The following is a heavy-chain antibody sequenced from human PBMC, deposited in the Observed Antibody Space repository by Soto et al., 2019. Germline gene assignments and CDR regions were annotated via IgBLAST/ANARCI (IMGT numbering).Heavy chain of an antibody. V-gene: IGHV3-23*01. CDR3: AKRWSYYFDY. CDR2: ISGSGGST. D-gene: IGHD2-15*01. Sequence: GESLKISCAASGFTFSSYAMSWVRQAPGKGLEWVSAISGSGGSTYYADSVKGRFTISRDNSKNTLYLQMNSLRAEDTAVYYCAKRWSYYFDYWGQGTLVTVSS. J-gene: IGHJ4*02. CDR1: GFTFSSYA.